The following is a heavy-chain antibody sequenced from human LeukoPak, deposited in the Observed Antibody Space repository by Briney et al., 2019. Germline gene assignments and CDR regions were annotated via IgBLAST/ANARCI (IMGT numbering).Heavy chain of an antibody. V-gene: IGHV3-48*01. CDR3: AEGEVGYCSSISCYYVY. J-gene: IGHJ4*02. CDR1: GFTFSSYS. CDR2: ISSSSSTI. D-gene: IGHD2-2*01. Sequence: GGSLRLSCAASGFTFSSYSMNWVRQAPGKGLEWVSYISSSSSTIYYADSVKGRFTISRDNAKNSLYLQMNSLRAEDTAVYYCAEGEVGYCSSISCYYVYWGQGTLVTVSS.